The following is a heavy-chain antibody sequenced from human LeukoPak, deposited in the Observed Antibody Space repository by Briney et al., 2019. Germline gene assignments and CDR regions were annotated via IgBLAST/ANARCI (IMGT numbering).Heavy chain of an antibody. CDR3: ARDFVRVTSFDY. J-gene: IGHJ4*02. V-gene: IGHV3-11*01. CDR2: ISSSGSTI. D-gene: IGHD2-21*02. Sequence: GGSLRLSCAASGFTFSDYCMSWIRQAPGKGLEWVSYISSSGSTIYYADSVKGRFTTSRDNAKNSLYLQMNSLRAEDTAVYYCARDFVRVTSFDYWGQGTLVTVSS. CDR1: GFTFSDYC.